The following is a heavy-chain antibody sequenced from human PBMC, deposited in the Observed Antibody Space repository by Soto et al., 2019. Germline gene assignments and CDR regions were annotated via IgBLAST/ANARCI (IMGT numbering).Heavy chain of an antibody. CDR2: IRSKAYGGTT. CDR1: GFTFGDYA. Sequence: GGSLRLSCTASGFTFGDYAMSWFRQAPGKGLEWVGFIRSKAYGGTTEYAASVKGRFTISRDDSKSIAYLQMNSLKTEDTAVYYCTRACLVAPDAYYYYYYYMDVWGKGTTVTVSS. J-gene: IGHJ6*03. V-gene: IGHV3-49*03. CDR3: TRACLVAPDAYYYYYYYMDV. D-gene: IGHD3-16*01.